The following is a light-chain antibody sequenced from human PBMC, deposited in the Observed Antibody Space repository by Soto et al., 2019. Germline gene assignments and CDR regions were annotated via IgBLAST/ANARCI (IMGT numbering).Light chain of an antibody. J-gene: IGLJ1*01. CDR1: SSNIGSNT. Sequence: QSGLTQPSSASGTPGQRVTISCSGSSSNIGSNTVNWYQQLPGTAPKLLIYSNNQRPSGVPDRFSGSKSGTSASLAISGLQSEDEADYYCAAWDDSLNGYVFGTGTKVT. V-gene: IGLV1-44*01. CDR2: SNN. CDR3: AAWDDSLNGYV.